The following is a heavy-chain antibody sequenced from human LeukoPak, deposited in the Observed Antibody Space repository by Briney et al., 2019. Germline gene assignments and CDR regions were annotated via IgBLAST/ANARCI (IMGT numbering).Heavy chain of an antibody. Sequence: PGGSLSLSCTASGFTSGDYSMSWFRQAQGKGLEWGGVIRTKAYGGTAEYAASVKGRFSISRGASKSLAHLQMNSLDTEDTALYYWATGARNGVRWFGDFSGFWGQGTLVTVSS. V-gene: IGHV3-49*03. D-gene: IGHD3-10*01. CDR2: IRTKAYGGTA. J-gene: IGHJ4*02. CDR1: GFTSGDYS. CDR3: ATGARNGVRWFGDFSGF.